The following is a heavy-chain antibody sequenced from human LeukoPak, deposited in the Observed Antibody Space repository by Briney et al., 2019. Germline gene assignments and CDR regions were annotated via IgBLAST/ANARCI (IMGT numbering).Heavy chain of an antibody. CDR2: ISSSSSYI. Sequence: GGSLRLSCAASGFTFSSYSMNWVRQAPGKGLEWVSSISSSSSYIYYADSVKGRFTISRDNAKNSLYLQMNSLRAEDTAVYYCARDRWAAGKLIVTGANSFDPWGQGTLVTVSS. D-gene: IGHD6-13*01. V-gene: IGHV3-21*01. CDR1: GFTFSSYS. CDR3: ARDRWAAGKLIVTGANSFDP. J-gene: IGHJ5*02.